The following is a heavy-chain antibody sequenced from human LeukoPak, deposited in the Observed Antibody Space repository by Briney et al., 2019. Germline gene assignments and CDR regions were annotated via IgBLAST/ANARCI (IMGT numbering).Heavy chain of an antibody. CDR3: AKDSRGYYDYVWGSYLRG. Sequence: GGSLRLSCAASGFTFSSYAMSWVRQAPGKGPEWVSAISGSGGSTYYADSVKGRFTISRDNSKNTLYLQMNSLRAEDTAVYYCAKDSRGYYDYVWGSYLRGWGQGTLVTVSS. CDR2: ISGSGGST. J-gene: IGHJ4*02. CDR1: GFTFSSYA. V-gene: IGHV3-23*01. D-gene: IGHD3-16*02.